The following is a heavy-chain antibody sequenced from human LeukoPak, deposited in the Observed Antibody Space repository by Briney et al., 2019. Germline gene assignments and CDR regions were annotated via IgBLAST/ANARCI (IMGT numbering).Heavy chain of an antibody. CDR3: ASAVVTAIPSFDY. CDR2: INPNSGGT. V-gene: IGHV1-2*02. D-gene: IGHD2-21*02. J-gene: IGHJ4*02. CDR1: GYTFTGYY. Sequence: GASVKVSCKASGYTFTGYYMHWVRQAPGQGLEWMGWINPNSGGTNYAQKFQGRVTMTRDTSISTAYMELSRLRSDDTAVYYSASAVVTAIPSFDYWGQGTLVTVSS.